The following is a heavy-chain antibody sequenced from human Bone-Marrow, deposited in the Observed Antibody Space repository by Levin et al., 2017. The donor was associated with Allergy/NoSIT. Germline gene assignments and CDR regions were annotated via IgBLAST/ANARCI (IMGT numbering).Heavy chain of an antibody. J-gene: IGHJ6*02. V-gene: IGHV5-51*01. Sequence: GESLKISCKVFGFAFTSYSIGWVRQMRGKGLEWMGIISPGNSKTLYSPSFEGQVTISVDKSSSTAYLQWISLKTSDSATYFCARLDGYTEPSVFIYGLDVWGQGTTVIVSS. CDR3: ARLDGYTEPSVFIYGLDV. CDR1: GFAFTSYS. D-gene: IGHD5-18*01. CDR2: ISPGNSKT.